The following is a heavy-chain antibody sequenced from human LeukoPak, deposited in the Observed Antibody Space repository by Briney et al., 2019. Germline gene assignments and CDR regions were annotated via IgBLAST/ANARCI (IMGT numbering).Heavy chain of an antibody. CDR1: GFTFSSYA. CDR2: ICSNGGST. V-gene: IGHV3-64*01. J-gene: IGHJ3*02. CDR3: ARVTVVVPAAHRGDAFDI. Sequence: GGALRLSFAASGFTFSSYAMHWGRQAPGKGLEYVLAICSNGGSTYYANSVKGRFTISRDNSKNTLYLQMGSLRAEDMAVYYCARVTVVVPAAHRGDAFDIWGQGTMVTASS. D-gene: IGHD2-2*01.